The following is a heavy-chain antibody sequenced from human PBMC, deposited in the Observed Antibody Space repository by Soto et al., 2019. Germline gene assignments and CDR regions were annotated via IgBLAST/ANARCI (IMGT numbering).Heavy chain of an antibody. V-gene: IGHV4-59*01. CDR1: GGSISTFY. D-gene: IGHD2-2*01. CDR2: IYYSGST. Sequence: SETLSLTCTLSGGSISTFYWSWIRQPPGRGLEWIGYIYYSGSTNYNPSLKSRVTISVDTSKKQFSLKLNSVTAADTAVYYCARHIVVVPAATSSSYMDVWGKGTTVTVSS. J-gene: IGHJ6*03. CDR3: ARHIVVVPAATSSSYMDV.